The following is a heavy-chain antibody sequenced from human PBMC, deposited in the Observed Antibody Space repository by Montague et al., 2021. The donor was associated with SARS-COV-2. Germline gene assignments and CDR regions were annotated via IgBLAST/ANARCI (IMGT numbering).Heavy chain of an antibody. J-gene: IGHJ4*02. Sequence: SLRLSCAASGFTFGEYAMHWVRQAPGKGLEWVSGLSWNSGNIGYADSVQGRFTSSRDNARNSLYLQMNSLRPEDTAFYYCAEGDRQHPDYWGQGTLVTVSS. D-gene: IGHD6-13*01. CDR1: GFTFGEYA. CDR2: LSWNSGNI. CDR3: AEGDRQHPDY. V-gene: IGHV3-9*01.